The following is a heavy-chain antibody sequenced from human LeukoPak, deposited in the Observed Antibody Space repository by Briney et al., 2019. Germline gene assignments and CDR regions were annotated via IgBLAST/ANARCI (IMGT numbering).Heavy chain of an antibody. J-gene: IGHJ4*02. CDR3: ETDLRVGTFDL. CDR1: RFTFTSYS. D-gene: IGHD5/OR15-5a*01. V-gene: IGHV3-30*02. CDR2: IREDGSNE. Sequence: GGSLRLSCAASRFTFTSYSMNWVRQAPGKGREWVAFIREDGSNEYYADSVKGRFTISRDNPKNTLYLQMNRQRAADTAVYYCETDLRVGTFDLWGQGTLVSVSP.